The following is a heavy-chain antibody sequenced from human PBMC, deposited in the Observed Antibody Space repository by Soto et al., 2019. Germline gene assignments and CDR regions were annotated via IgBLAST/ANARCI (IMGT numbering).Heavy chain of an antibody. J-gene: IGHJ2*01. CDR3: AARSDVVVTAADL. CDR1: GFTFTSSA. CDR2: IVVGSGNT. V-gene: IGHV1-58*01. D-gene: IGHD2-21*02. Sequence: QMQLVQSGPEVKKPGTSVKVSCKASGFTFTSSAVQWVRQARGQRLEWIGWIVVGSGNTNYAQKFQERVTITRDMSTSTAYMELSSLRSEDTAVYYCAARSDVVVTAADLCGRGTLVTVSS.